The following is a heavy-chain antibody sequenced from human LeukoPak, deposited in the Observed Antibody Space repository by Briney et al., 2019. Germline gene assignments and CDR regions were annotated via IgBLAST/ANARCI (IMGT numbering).Heavy chain of an antibody. V-gene: IGHV3-23*01. CDR3: AKVHCGSRSCSRVDV. D-gene: IGHD2-2*01. Sequence: PSETLSLTCTVSGGSISSGDYYWSWIRQPPGKGLEWVSAISGGGDSTYYADSVKGRFTISRDNSKNTVYLQMNSLRAEDTAEYHCAKVHCGSRSCSRVDVWGRGTTVTVSS. CDR1: GGSISSGDYY. CDR2: ISGGGDST. J-gene: IGHJ6*02.